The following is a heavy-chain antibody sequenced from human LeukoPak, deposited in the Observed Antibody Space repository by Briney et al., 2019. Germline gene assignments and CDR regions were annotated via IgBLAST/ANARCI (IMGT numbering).Heavy chain of an antibody. CDR3: ARVLNPHLSPGIAVAGYFDY. V-gene: IGHV1-46*01. D-gene: IGHD6-19*01. J-gene: IGHJ4*02. CDR1: GYTFTSYY. Sequence: ASVKVSCKASGYTFTSYYMHWVRQAPGQGLEWMGIINPSGGSTSYAQKFQGRVTMTRDTSTSTVYMELSSLRSEDTAVYYCARVLNPHLSPGIAVAGYFDYWGQGTLVTVSS. CDR2: INPSGGST.